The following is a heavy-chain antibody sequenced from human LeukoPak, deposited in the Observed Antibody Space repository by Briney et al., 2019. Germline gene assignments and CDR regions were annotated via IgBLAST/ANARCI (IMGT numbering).Heavy chain of an antibody. V-gene: IGHV3-23*01. D-gene: IGHD3-10*01. J-gene: IGHJ4*02. CDR2: IGERGGGT. CDR1: GISLSNYG. Sequence: GGSLRLSCVVSGISLSNYGMTWVRQAPGKGLEWVSYIGERGGGTTYADSVKGRFTISRDTSLNTLYLQMNNLRADDTAVYFCAKRGVVIRGILVIGYHQEAYHYDFWGQGVLVTVSS. CDR3: AKRGVVIRGILVIGYHQEAYHYDF.